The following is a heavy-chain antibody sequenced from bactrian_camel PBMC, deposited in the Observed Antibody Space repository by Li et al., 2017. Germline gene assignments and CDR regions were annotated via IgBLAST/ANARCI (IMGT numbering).Heavy chain of an antibody. CDR3: ATTDGYIAPTSVLKSQRYKY. Sequence: HVQLVESGGDSVQAGGSLRLSCSASGFTSSDYCMAWFRQAPGKEREGVAVRESDGSTRYSESVKGRFTISKDNAKDIMYLQMNSLKPEDTAMYYCATTDGYIAPTSVLKSQRYKYWGQGTQVTVS. V-gene: IGHV3S9*01. D-gene: IGHD4*01. CDR1: GFTSSDYC. CDR2: RESDGST. J-gene: IGHJ4*01.